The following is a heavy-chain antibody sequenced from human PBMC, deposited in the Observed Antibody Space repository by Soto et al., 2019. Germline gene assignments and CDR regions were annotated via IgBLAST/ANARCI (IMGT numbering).Heavy chain of an antibody. J-gene: IGHJ3*02. V-gene: IGHV3-23*01. CDR2: ISGSGGST. CDR1: GFTFSSYA. Sequence: QPGGSLRLSCAASGFTFSSYAMSWVRQAPGKGLEWVSGISGSGGSTYYADSVKGRFTTSRDNSKNTLYLQMNSLRDEDTAVYYCAKDLRATTSRGVFDIWGQGTMVTVSS. D-gene: IGHD5-12*01. CDR3: AKDLRATTSRGVFDI.